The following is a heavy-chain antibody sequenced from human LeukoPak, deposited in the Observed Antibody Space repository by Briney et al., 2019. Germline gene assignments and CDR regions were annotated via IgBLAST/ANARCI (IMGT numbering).Heavy chain of an antibody. CDR3: VRVNRGYSYGHYDY. CDR1: GFTFSPYW. D-gene: IGHD5-18*01. Sequence: PGGSLRLYCAASGFTFSPYWMHWVRQAPGKGLVWVSRINSDGSTTSYADSVRGRFTISRDNAKNTLYLQMNSLRAEDTAVYYCVRVNRGYSYGHYDYWGQGTLVTVSS. CDR2: INSDGSTT. V-gene: IGHV3-74*01. J-gene: IGHJ4*02.